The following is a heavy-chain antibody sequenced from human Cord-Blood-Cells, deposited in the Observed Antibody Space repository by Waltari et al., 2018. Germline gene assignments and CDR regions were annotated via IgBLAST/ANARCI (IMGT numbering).Heavy chain of an antibody. CDR2: IYPGDSDT. V-gene: IGHV5-51*01. Sequence: EVQLVQSGAEVKKPGESLKISCKGSGYRFTSYWIAWVRQMPGKGLEWMGIIYPGDSDTRYSPSFQGQVTISADKSISTAYLQWSSLKASDTAMYYCARLSYCSGGSCYSTDAFDIWGQGTMVTVSS. D-gene: IGHD2-15*01. CDR1: GYRFTSYW. CDR3: ARLSYCSGGSCYSTDAFDI. J-gene: IGHJ3*02.